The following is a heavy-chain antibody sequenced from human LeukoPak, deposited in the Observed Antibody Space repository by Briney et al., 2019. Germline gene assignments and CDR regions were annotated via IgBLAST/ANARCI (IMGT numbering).Heavy chain of an antibody. D-gene: IGHD6-19*01. CDR3: AKPSSGWYDY. V-gene: IGHV3-23*01. Sequence: GGSLRLSCAASGFTFSSYAMGWVRQAPGKGLEWVSTISGSDGSTYYAESVKGRFTISRDNSKNTLYVQMNSLRAEDTAVYYCAKPSSGWYDYWGQGTLVTVSS. J-gene: IGHJ4*02. CDR2: ISGSDGST. CDR1: GFTFSSYA.